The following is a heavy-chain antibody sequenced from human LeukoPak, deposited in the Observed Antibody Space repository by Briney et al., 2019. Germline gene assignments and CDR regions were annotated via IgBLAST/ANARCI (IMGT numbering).Heavy chain of an antibody. Sequence: GGSLRLSCAASGFTFSSYGMHWVRQAPGKGLEWVAIISYDGSNKYYADSVKCRFTISRDNSKNTLYLQMNSLRAEDTAVFYCAKGSPRYYYDRSGYYPYYFDYWGQGTLVTVSS. CDR3: AKGSPRYYYDRSGYYPYYFDY. D-gene: IGHD3-22*01. V-gene: IGHV3-30*18. CDR1: GFTFSSYG. J-gene: IGHJ4*02. CDR2: ISYDGSNK.